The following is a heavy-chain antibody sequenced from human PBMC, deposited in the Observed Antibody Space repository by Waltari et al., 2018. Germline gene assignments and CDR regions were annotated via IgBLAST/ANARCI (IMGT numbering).Heavy chain of an antibody. D-gene: IGHD6-13*01. CDR1: GYSISSGYY. CDR3: ARGYSSSSIFDP. V-gene: IGHV4-38-2*02. CDR2: IYHSGST. J-gene: IGHJ5*02. Sequence: QVQLQESGPGLVKPSETLSLTCTVSGYSISSGYYWGWIRQPPGKGLEWMGSIYHSGSTYYNPSLKSRVTISVDTSKNQFSLRLSSVTAADTAVYYCARGYSSSSIFDPWGQGTLVTVSS.